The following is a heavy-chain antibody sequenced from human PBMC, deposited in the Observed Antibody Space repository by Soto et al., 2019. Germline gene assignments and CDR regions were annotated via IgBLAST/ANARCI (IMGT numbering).Heavy chain of an antibody. Sequence: EVQLLESGGGLVQPGGSLRLSCAASGFTFSSYAMSWVRQAPGKGLEWVSAISGSGGSTYYADSVKGRFTISRNNSKNTLYLQMNSLGAEDTAVYYCAKGTVVAKYYFDYWGQGTLVTVSS. CDR2: ISGSGGST. J-gene: IGHJ4*02. CDR3: AKGTVVAKYYFDY. V-gene: IGHV3-23*01. D-gene: IGHD2-15*01. CDR1: GFTFSSYA.